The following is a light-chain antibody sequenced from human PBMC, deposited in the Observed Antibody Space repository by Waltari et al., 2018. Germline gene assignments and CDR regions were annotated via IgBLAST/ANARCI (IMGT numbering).Light chain of an antibody. CDR1: NNDIRRYHL. Sequence: QSALTRPPPVSGPPGQPLTIPSPGTNNDIRRYHLVSWYQQHPGKAPKVIIFEVTKRPSGVSNRFSGSKSGNTASLTVSGPHPEDEADYYCCSYAGTPRFVFGGGTKLTVL. J-gene: IGLJ2*01. CDR2: EVT. V-gene: IGLV2-23*02. CDR3: CSYAGTPRFV.